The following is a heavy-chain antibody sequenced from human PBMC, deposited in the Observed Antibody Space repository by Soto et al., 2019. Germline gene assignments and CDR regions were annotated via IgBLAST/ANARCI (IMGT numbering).Heavy chain of an antibody. CDR3: TGLWFGEIYNY. V-gene: IGHV3-15*07. CDR2: IKNKNDGGTT. Sequence: EVELVESGGGLVKPGGSLTLSCAASGFSFKNAWMNWVRQAPGKGLEWVGRIKNKNDGGTTDYAAFVKGRFTISRDASENTLYLHMNGLKNEDTGVYFCTGLWFGEIYNYWGQGSLVTVSS. CDR1: GFSFKNAW. J-gene: IGHJ4*01. D-gene: IGHD3-10*01.